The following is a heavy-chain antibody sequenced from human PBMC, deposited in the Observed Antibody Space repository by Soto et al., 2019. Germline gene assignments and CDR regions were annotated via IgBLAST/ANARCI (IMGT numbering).Heavy chain of an antibody. V-gene: IGHV4-59*01. D-gene: IGHD3-22*01. J-gene: IGHJ6*02. CDR2: IYYSGST. CDR3: ARWGPDSRYYYGLDV. CDR1: GGSISSYY. Sequence: PSETLSLTCTVSGGSISSYYWSWIRQPPGKGLEWIGYIYYSGSTNYNPSLKSRVTISVDTSKNQFSLKLSSVTAADTAVYYCARWGPDSRYYYGLDVWGQGTTVT.